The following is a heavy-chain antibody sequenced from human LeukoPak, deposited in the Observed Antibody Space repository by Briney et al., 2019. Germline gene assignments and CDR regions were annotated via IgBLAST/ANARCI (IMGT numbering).Heavy chain of an antibody. J-gene: IGHJ4*02. CDR1: GFTFSSYA. Sequence: GGSLSLTCAASGFTFSSYAMSWVRQAPGKGLEWVSAISGSGGSTYYADSVKGRFTISRDNSKNTLYLQMNRLTGEDTSLYYCATGGHRRYDYGNYWGQGTLVTVSS. CDR3: ATGGHRRYDYGNY. V-gene: IGHV3-23*01. D-gene: IGHD5-12*01. CDR2: ISGSGGST.